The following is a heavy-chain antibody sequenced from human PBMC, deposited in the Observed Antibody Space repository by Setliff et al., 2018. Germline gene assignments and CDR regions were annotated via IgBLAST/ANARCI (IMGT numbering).Heavy chain of an antibody. CDR3: ARDGGGYNFWSGYYTNAEYFQH. CDR1: GYTFTSYD. Sequence: ASVKVSCKASGYTFTSYDINWVRQATGQGLEWMGWMNPNSGNTGYAQKFQGRVTMTRNTSISTAYMDLSSLRFEDTAVFYCARDGGGYNFWSGYYTNAEYFQHWGQGTLVTVSS. J-gene: IGHJ1*01. D-gene: IGHD3-3*01. CDR2: MNPNSGNT. V-gene: IGHV1-8*02.